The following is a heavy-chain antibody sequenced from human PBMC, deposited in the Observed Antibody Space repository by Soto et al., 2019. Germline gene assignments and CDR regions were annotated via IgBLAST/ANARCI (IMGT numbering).Heavy chain of an antibody. D-gene: IGHD3-22*01. V-gene: IGHV1-69*13. CDR2: IIPIFGTA. Sequence: SVKVSCKASGGTFSFYAISWVRQAPGQGLEWMGGIIPIFGTAKYAQKFQGRVTITADESTSTAYMELSSLRSEDTAVYFCARDRGPYYDSSGYYPTFDYWGQGTLVTVS. CDR1: GGTFSFYA. J-gene: IGHJ4*02. CDR3: ARDRGPYYDSSGYYPTFDY.